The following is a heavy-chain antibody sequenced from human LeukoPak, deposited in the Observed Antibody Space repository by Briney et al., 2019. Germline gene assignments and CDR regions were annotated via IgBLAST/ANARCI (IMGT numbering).Heavy chain of an antibody. CDR1: GGSISSSSYY. V-gene: IGHV4-61*01. CDR2: IYYSGTT. J-gene: IGHJ4*02. D-gene: IGHD2-2*01. Sequence: PSETLSLTCTVSGGSISSSSYYWGWIRQPPGKGLEWIGYIYYSGTTNYNPSLKSRVTISVDTSKNQFSLKLSSVTTADTAVYYCARDEGGQLNYFDYWGQGTLVTVSS. CDR3: ARDEGGQLNYFDY.